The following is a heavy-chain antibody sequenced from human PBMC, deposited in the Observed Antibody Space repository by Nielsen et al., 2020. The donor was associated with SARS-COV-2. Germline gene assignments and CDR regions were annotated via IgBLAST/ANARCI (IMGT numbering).Heavy chain of an antibody. J-gene: IGHJ4*02. CDR1: GFTFSSYA. Sequence: GGSLRLSCAASGFTFSSYAMHWVRQAPGKGLEWVAVISYDGSNKYYAGSVKGRFTISRDNSKNTLYLQMSSLRAEDTAVYYCVKGWVGTAGYWGQGTLVTVSS. CDR3: VKGWVGTAGY. D-gene: IGHD1-1*01. CDR2: ISYDGSNK. V-gene: IGHV3-30*14.